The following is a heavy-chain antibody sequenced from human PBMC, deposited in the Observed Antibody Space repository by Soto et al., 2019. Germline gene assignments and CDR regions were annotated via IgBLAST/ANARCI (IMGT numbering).Heavy chain of an antibody. D-gene: IGHD2-8*02. CDR2: IYYSGST. CDR3: ARGTGGNAFDY. J-gene: IGHJ4*02. V-gene: IGHV4-30-4*01. Sequence: PSETLSLTCTVSGGSISSGDYYWSWIRQPPGKGLEWIGYIYYSGSTYYNPSLKSRVTISVDTSKNQFSLKLSSVTAADTAVYYCARGTGGNAFDYWGQGTLVTVSS. CDR1: GGSISSGDYY.